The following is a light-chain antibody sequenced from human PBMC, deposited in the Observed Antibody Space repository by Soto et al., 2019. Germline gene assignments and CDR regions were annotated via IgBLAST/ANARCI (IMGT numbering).Light chain of an antibody. CDR1: QPISNY. J-gene: IGKJ1*01. CDR3: QHYNSYPWT. V-gene: IGKV1-8*01. Sequence: AIRMTQSPSSFSASTGDRVTITCRASQPISNYLAWYQQRPGEPPKLLIYAASTLQNGVPARFGGSGSGTDFTLTISCLQSEDFATYYCQHYNSYPWTFGQGTKVEIK. CDR2: AAS.